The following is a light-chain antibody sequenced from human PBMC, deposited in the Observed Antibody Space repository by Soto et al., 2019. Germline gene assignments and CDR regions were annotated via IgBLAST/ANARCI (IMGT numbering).Light chain of an antibody. V-gene: IGKV3-20*01. Sequence: EIVLTNSPCTLSLYPGERATLSCRASQSLSSSYLVWYQQKPGQAPRLLIYGASSRATGIPDRFSGSGSGTDFTLTISRLEPEDFAVYYCQQYGNTPPSVTFGPGTKVDIK. CDR3: QQYGNTPPSVT. CDR2: GAS. CDR1: QSLSSSY. J-gene: IGKJ3*01.